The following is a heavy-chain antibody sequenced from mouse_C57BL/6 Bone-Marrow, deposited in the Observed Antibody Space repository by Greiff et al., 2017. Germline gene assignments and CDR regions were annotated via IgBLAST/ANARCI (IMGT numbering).Heavy chain of an antibody. CDR2: IDPENGDT. V-gene: IGHV14-4*01. J-gene: IGHJ2*01. Sequence: VQLKESGAELVRPGASVKLSCTASGFNIKDDYMHWVKQRPEQGLEWIGWIDPENGDTEYASKFQGKATITADTSSNTAYLQLSSLTSEDTAVYYCTSYYYGSSYVDYWGQGTTLTVSS. CDR1: GFNIKDDY. CDR3: TSYYYGSSYVDY. D-gene: IGHD1-1*01.